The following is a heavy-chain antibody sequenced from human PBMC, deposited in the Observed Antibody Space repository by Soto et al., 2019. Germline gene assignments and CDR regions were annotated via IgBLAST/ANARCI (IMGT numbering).Heavy chain of an antibody. CDR3: ARGVRDRNWFDP. CDR2: IYYSGST. Sequence: SETLSLTCTVSGGSISSYYWSWIRQPPGKGLEWIGYIYYSGSTNYNPSLKSRVTLSVDTSKNQFSLKLSSVTAGDTAVYYCARGVRDRNWFDPWGQGTLVTVSS. V-gene: IGHV4-59*08. J-gene: IGHJ5*02. CDR1: GGSISSYY. D-gene: IGHD6-13*01.